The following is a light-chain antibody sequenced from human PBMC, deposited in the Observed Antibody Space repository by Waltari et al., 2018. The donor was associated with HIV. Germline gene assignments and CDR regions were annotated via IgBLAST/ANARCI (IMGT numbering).Light chain of an antibody. CDR3: QQTYIFPLT. V-gene: IGKV1-12*01. CDR1: QGIGSW. J-gene: IGKJ2*01. CDR2: DAS. Sequence: DIQMTQSPRAVSAFIGDRVIITCRASQGIGSWLAWYRQRAGQAPDLLIRDASTLTSGVPSRFSGGGSGTRFSLTINSFQPEDLATYYCQQTYIFPLTFGPGT.